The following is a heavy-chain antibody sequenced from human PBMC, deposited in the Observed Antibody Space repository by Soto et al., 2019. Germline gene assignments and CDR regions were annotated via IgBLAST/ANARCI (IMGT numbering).Heavy chain of an antibody. D-gene: IGHD5-18*01. J-gene: IGHJ4*02. Sequence: GPEVKKPGASVKVSCKASGYTFISYGISWVRQAPGQGLEWMGRISAFNGNTNYAQKVQGRVTMTTDTFTSTAYMELRSLRSDDTAVYFCAREDTAVALDYWCQGTMVSVSS. CDR1: GYTFISYG. CDR3: AREDTAVALDY. V-gene: IGHV1-18*01. CDR2: ISAFNGNT.